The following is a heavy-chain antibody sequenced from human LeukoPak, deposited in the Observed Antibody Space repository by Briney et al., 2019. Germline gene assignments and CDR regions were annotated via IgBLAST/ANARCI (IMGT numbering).Heavy chain of an antibody. Sequence: PSETLSLTCTVSGGSISSYCWSWIRQPPGKGLEWIGYIYYSGSTNYNPSLKSRVTISVDTSKNQFSLKLSSVTAADTAVYYCARVSYDSSGYYYVGSYYYGMDVWGQGTTVTVSS. CDR3: ARVSYDSSGYYYVGSYYYGMDV. D-gene: IGHD3-22*01. CDR1: GGSISSYC. V-gene: IGHV4-59*01. CDR2: IYYSGST. J-gene: IGHJ6*02.